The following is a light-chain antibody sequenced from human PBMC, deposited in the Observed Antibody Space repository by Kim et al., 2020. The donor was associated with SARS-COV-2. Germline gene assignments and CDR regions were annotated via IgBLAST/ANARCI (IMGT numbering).Light chain of an antibody. CDR1: QDISNY. CDR2: AAS. J-gene: IGKJ4*01. V-gene: IGKV1-27*01. Sequence: DIQMTQSPSSLSASVGDRVTITCRAGQDISNYLAWYQQKPGEAPKLLIYAASTSLSGVPSRFSGSGSGTDFTLTISSLQPEDVATYYCHRYNSAPLTFGGGTKVDIK. CDR3: HRYNSAPLT.